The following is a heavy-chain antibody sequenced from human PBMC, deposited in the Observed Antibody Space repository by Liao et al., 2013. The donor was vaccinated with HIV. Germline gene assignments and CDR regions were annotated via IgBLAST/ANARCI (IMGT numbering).Heavy chain of an antibody. CDR2: VNHSGST. J-gene: IGHJ4*03. CDR3: ARGLSSGWYFDY. Sequence: QVQLQQWGAGLLKPSETLSLTCAVYGGSFSGYYWSWIRQPPGEGLEWIGEVNHSGSTNYNPSLKSRVTISVDTSKNQFSLKLSSVTAADTAVYYCARGLSSGWYFDYWGQGTMVTVSS. CDR1: GGSFSGYY. V-gene: IGHV4-34*01. D-gene: IGHD6-19*01.